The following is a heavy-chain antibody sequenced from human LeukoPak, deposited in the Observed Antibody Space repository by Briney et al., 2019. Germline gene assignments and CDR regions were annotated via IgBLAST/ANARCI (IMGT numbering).Heavy chain of an antibody. D-gene: IGHD5-12*01. CDR3: ARDPSRGYGFDY. CDR2: INPNSGGT. Sequence: ASVKVSRKASGYTFTGYYMHWVRQAPGQGLEWMGWINPNSGGTNYAQKFQGRVTMTRDTSISTAYMELSRLRSDDTAVYYCARDPSRGYGFDYWGQGTLVTVSS. V-gene: IGHV1-2*02. CDR1: GYTFTGYY. J-gene: IGHJ4*02.